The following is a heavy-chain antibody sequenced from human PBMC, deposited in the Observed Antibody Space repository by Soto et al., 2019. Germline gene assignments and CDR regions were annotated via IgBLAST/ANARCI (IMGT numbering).Heavy chain of an antibody. V-gene: IGHV3-21*01. CDR2: ISSSSSYI. CDR3: SCGYNDSSVYSHYYYYGMDV. D-gene: IGHD3-22*01. J-gene: IGHJ6*02. Sequence: GGSLRLSCAASGFTFSSYSMNWVRQAPGKGLEWVSSISSSSSYIYYAYSVKVRVTMSSDNAKNPLYLQMNSLRAGDTAVYYCSCGYNDSSVYSHYYYYGMDVWGQGTTVTVSS. CDR1: GFTFSSYS.